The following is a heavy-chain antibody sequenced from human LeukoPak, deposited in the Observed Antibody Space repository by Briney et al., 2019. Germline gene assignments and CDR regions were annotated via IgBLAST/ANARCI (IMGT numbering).Heavy chain of an antibody. J-gene: IGHJ3*02. Sequence: KPSETLSLTCTVSGGSIAGFYWSWFRQSPGKGLEWIGYMYYSGSTYYNPSLKSRVSLSGYTSKNQLSLKLSSVTAADTAVYYCARAGYDILTGYCGAFDIWGQGTMVTVSS. CDR2: MYYSGST. D-gene: IGHD3-9*01. CDR3: ARAGYDILTGYCGAFDI. V-gene: IGHV4-59*12. CDR1: GGSIAGFY.